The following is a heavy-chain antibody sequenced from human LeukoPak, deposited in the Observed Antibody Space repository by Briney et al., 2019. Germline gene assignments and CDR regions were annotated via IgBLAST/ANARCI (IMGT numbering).Heavy chain of an antibody. V-gene: IGHV3-53*01. CDR2: IYTGGST. D-gene: IGHD4-17*01. CDR1: GFTVSSNH. J-gene: IGHJ4*02. Sequence: GGSLRLSCAASGFTVSSNHMSWVRQAPGKGLGWVSIIYTGGSTNYAESGKGRFTISRDDSINTLYLQLTSLRGEGTAVYYCASLHGDGGHWGSYFDYWGQGTLVTVSS. CDR3: ASLHGDGGHWGSYFDY.